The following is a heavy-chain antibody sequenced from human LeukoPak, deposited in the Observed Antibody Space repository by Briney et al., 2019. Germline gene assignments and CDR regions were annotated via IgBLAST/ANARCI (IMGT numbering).Heavy chain of an antibody. CDR1: GYTFTSYD. V-gene: IGHV1-8*01. CDR3: ARGTYYYDSSGSLSLAIFDY. J-gene: IGHJ4*02. Sequence: ASVKVSCKASGYTFTSYDINWVRQATGQGLEWMGWMNPNSGNTGYAQKFQGRVTMTRNTSISTAYMELSSLRSEDTAVYYCARGTYYYDSSGSLSLAIFDYWGQGTLVTVSS. D-gene: IGHD3-22*01. CDR2: MNPNSGNT.